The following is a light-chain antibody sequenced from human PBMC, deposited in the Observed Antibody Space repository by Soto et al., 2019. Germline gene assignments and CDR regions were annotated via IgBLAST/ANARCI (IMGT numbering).Light chain of an antibody. CDR3: LLSYSGARPYWV. CDR2: DTS. J-gene: IGLJ3*02. Sequence: QAVATQEPSLTVCPGGTVTLTCGSSTGAVTSGHYPYWFQQKPGQAPRTLIYDTSNKHSWTPARFSGSLLGGKAALTLSGAQPEDEAEYYCLLSYSGARPYWVFGGGTKLTVL. V-gene: IGLV7-46*01. CDR1: TGAVTSGHY.